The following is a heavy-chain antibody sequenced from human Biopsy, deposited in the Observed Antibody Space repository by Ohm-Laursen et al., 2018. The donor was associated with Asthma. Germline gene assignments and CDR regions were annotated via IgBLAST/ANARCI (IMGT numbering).Heavy chain of an antibody. CDR2: ISYDGGNK. J-gene: IGHJ6*02. CDR1: GFTFSGYA. Sequence: SLRLSCTASGFTFSGYALHWVRQAPGRGLEWVAVISYDGGNKYYGDSVKGRFTISRDNSKNTLYLQMNSLRAEDTAVYYCANYEVATAILPMDVWGQGTTVTVSS. CDR3: ANYEVATAILPMDV. D-gene: IGHD2-21*02. V-gene: IGHV3-30*18.